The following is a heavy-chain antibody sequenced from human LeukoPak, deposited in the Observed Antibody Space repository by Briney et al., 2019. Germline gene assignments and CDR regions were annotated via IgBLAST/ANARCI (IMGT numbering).Heavy chain of an antibody. CDR3: ASSEGGYDFWSGSHYYYMDV. CDR1: GGTFSSYA. D-gene: IGHD3-3*01. J-gene: IGHJ6*03. Sequence: ASVKVSCKASGGTFSSYAISWVRQAPGQGLEWMGWISAYNGNTNYAQKLQGRVTMTTDTSTSTAYMELRSLRSDDTAVYYCASSEGGYDFWSGSHYYYMDVWGKGTTVTVSS. V-gene: IGHV1-18*01. CDR2: ISAYNGNT.